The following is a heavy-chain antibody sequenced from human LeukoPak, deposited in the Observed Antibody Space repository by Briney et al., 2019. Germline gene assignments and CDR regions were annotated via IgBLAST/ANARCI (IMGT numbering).Heavy chain of an antibody. V-gene: IGHV3-9*03. CDR3: AKDEGYYGSGSLDV. CDR2: ISWNSGSI. Sequence: LSGGSLRLSCAASGFTFDDYAMHWVRQAPGKGLEWVSGISWNSGSIGYADSVKGRFTISRDNAKNSLYLQMNSLRAEDMALYYCAKDEGYYGSGSLDVWGKGTTVTVSS. D-gene: IGHD3-10*01. J-gene: IGHJ6*04. CDR1: GFTFDDYA.